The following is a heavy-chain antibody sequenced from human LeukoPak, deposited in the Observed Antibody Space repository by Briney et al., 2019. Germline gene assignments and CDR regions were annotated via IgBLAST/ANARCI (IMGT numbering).Heavy chain of an antibody. Sequence: GGSLRLSCAASGFTFSSYSMNWVRQAPGKGLEWVSSISSSSSYIYYADSVKGRFTISRDNAKNSLYLQTNSLRAEDTAVYFCAKAGISTYYYDHWGQGTLVTVSS. CDR1: GFTFSSYS. CDR2: ISSSSSYI. V-gene: IGHV3-21*04. D-gene: IGHD3-22*01. J-gene: IGHJ5*02. CDR3: AKAGISTYYYDH.